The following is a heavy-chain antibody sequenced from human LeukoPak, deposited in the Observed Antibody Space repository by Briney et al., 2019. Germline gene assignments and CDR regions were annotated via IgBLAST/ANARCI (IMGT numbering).Heavy chain of an antibody. CDR3: GRRSGGDCGGSNYWYFEL. Sequence: PGESLNIPCQCLGYRFTRSWLGWGRQMPGKGLEWMGIIYPGDSDTRYSPSFRGQVTISADKSISTAYLQWSSLKASDTAMYYCGRRSGGDCGGSNYWYFELWGRGTLVTVSS. V-gene: IGHV5-51*01. CDR2: IYPGDSDT. J-gene: IGHJ2*01. CDR1: GYRFTRSW. D-gene: IGHD4-23*01.